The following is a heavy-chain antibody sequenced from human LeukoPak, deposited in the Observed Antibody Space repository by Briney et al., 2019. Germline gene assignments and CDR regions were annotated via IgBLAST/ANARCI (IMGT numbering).Heavy chain of an antibody. D-gene: IGHD5-18*01. CDR1: GFTLSIHW. CDR3: ARDAPGKTALDY. Sequence: PGGSLSLSCAASGFTLSIHWMYWVRQPPGRGLVWVSLINSDGRSTSYADSVKGRFTITGDNAKNTLYLQMNGLIFKDTAMCYCARDAPGKTALDYWGQRSLFTVSS. V-gene: IGHV3-74*01. CDR2: INSDGRST. J-gene: IGHJ4*02.